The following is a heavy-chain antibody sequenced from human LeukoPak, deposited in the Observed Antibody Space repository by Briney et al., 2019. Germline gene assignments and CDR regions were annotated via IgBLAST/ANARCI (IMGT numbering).Heavy chain of an antibody. D-gene: IGHD6-19*01. J-gene: IGHJ3*02. CDR2: IYYSGST. CDR3: AREASHSSGPKNAFDI. CDR1: GGSISSYY. Sequence: TSETLSLTCTVSGGSISSYYWSWIRQPPGKGLEWIGYIYYSGSTNYNPSLKSRVTISVDTSKNQFSLKLSSVTAADTAVYYCAREASHSSGPKNAFDIWGQGTMVTVSS. V-gene: IGHV4-59*01.